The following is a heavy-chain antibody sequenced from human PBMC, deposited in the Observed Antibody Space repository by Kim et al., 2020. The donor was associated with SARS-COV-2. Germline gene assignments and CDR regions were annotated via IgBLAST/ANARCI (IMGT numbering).Heavy chain of an antibody. CDR2: IYYSGST. CDR1: GGSISSGGYY. CDR3: ARDKLGGSSWYDY. Sequence: SETLSLTCTVSGGSISSGGYYWSWIRQHPGKGLEWIGYIYYSGSTYYNPSLKSRVTISVDTSKNQFSLKLSSVTAADTAVYYCARDKLGGSSWYDYWGQGTLVTVSS. J-gene: IGHJ4*02. D-gene: IGHD6-13*01. V-gene: IGHV4-31*03.